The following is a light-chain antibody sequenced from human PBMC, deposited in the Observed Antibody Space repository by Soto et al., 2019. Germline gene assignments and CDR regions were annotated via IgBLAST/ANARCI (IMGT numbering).Light chain of an antibody. CDR2: AAS. CDR3: LHHNIYSWT. J-gene: IGKJ1*01. CDR1: QGITND. Sequence: DIQMTQSPSSLSASVGDRVTITCRASQGITNDLGWYQQKPGKAPKRLIYAASTLQSGVSSRFSGSGSGTEFTLTISGLQPEDFETYYCLHHNIYSWTFGQGTKVEIK. V-gene: IGKV1-17*01.